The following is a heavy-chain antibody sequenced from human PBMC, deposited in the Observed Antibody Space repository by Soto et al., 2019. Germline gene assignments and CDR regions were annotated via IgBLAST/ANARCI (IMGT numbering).Heavy chain of an antibody. Sequence: QVQLQESGPGLVKPSGALSLTGAVCGGSISSSNWWSWVRQPPGKGLEWIGEIYHSGSTNYNPSLKSRVTISVDKSKNQFSLKLSSVTAADTAVYYCARVSGSYYYGMDVWGQGTTVTVSS. V-gene: IGHV4-4*02. CDR1: GGSISSSNW. D-gene: IGHD1-26*01. CDR2: IYHSGST. CDR3: ARVSGSYYYGMDV. J-gene: IGHJ6*02.